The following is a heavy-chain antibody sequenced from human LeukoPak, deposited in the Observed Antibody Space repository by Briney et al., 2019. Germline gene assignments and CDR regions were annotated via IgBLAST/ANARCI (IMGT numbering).Heavy chain of an antibody. J-gene: IGHJ4*02. Sequence: GGSLRLSCAASGFTVSSNYMSWVRQAPGKGLEWVSVIYSGGTTYYADSVKGRFTISRDNSKNTMYLQMNSLRAEDTTVYYCARDRKDRDHFDYWGQGTLVTVSS. V-gene: IGHV3-53*01. CDR2: IYSGGTT. CDR1: GFTVSSNY. CDR3: ARDRKDRDHFDY.